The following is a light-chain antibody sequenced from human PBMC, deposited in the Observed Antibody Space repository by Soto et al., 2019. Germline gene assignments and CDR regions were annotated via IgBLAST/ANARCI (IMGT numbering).Light chain of an antibody. Sequence: QSALTQPASVSGSPGQSITISCTGTSSDVGGYNYVSWYQQHPGKAPKLMIYDVSNRPSGVSNRFSGSKSGNTASLSSSGLQAEEEADYYCSSYTSSSTLYVFGTGTKVTVL. J-gene: IGLJ1*01. CDR2: DVS. V-gene: IGLV2-14*01. CDR3: SSYTSSSTLYV. CDR1: SSDVGGYNY.